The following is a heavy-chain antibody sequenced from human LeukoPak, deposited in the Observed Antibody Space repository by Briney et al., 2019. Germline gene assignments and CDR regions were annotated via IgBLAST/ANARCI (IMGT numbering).Heavy chain of an antibody. CDR3: ARWGISAAHDAFDM. J-gene: IGHJ3*02. Sequence: PGGSLRLSCAASGFTFSFYGMHWVRQAPGKGLKWVAVIWSHGNEKYYADSVEGRFTVSRDNSKNTLYLQMNSLRDEDTAEYYCARWGISAAHDAFDMWGQGTMVTVSS. CDR1: GFTFSFYG. CDR2: IWSHGNEK. D-gene: IGHD6-13*01. V-gene: IGHV3-33*01.